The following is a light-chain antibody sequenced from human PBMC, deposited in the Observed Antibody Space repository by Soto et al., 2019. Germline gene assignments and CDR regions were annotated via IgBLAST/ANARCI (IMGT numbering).Light chain of an antibody. CDR3: QQYDNSPAT. CDR1: QSVTSTY. J-gene: IGKJ3*01. CDR2: DAS. Sequence: EIVLTQSPVTLSLSPGERATLSCRASQSVTSTYLAWYQRKPGQAPRLLIYDASSRATGSPDRFSGSGSGTDFTLTITRLEPEDFAVYYCQQYDNSPATIGPGTKVDIK. V-gene: IGKV3-20*01.